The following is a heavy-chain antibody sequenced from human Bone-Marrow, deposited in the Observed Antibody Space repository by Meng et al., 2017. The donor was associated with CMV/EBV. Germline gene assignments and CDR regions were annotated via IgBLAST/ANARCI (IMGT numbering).Heavy chain of an antibody. CDR3: ARPQQQLALT. V-gene: IGHV5-51*01. J-gene: IGHJ4*02. CDR1: GYSFNNYW. Sequence: GESLKISCKGSGYSFNNYWIDWVRQMPGKGLEWMGIIYPGDSEPRYSPSIQGQVTISADKSISTSYLQWSSLKASDTAMYYCARPQQQLALTWGQGTPVTVSS. D-gene: IGHD6-13*01. CDR2: IYPGDSEP.